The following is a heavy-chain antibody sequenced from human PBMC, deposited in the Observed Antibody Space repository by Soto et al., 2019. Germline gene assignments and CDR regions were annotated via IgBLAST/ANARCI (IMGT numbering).Heavy chain of an antibody. CDR1: GGSITRGGYY. Sequence: QVQLQESGPGLVKPSETLSLTCTFSGGSITRGGYYWSWIRQHPGKGLEWIGYIYNSGTTYYNPSLKSSVTISVDSSKNQFSLKLTSVTAADTAVYDCARDPAPWGQGTLVTVSS. CDR3: ARDPAP. V-gene: IGHV4-31*03. J-gene: IGHJ5*02. CDR2: IYNSGTT.